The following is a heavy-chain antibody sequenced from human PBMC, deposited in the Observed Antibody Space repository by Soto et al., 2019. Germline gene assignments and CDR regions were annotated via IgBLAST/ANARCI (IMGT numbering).Heavy chain of an antibody. CDR2: IYSGGST. Sequence: GGSLRLSCAASGFTVSSNYMSWVRQAPGKGLEWVSVIYSGGSTYYADSVKGRFTISRHNSKNTLYLQMNSLRAEDTAVYYCARARVVPAAMAYYYYYMDVWGKGTTVTVSS. CDR1: GFTVSSNY. CDR3: ARARVVPAAMAYYYYYMDV. J-gene: IGHJ6*03. V-gene: IGHV3-53*04. D-gene: IGHD2-2*01.